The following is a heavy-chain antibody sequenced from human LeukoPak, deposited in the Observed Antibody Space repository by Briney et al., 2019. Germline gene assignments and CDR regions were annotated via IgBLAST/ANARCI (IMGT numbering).Heavy chain of an antibody. CDR2: INHSGST. V-gene: IGHV4-34*01. CDR1: GGSFSGYY. J-gene: IGHJ4*02. CDR3: ARGLRTAMVPFDY. D-gene: IGHD5-18*01. Sequence: SETLSLTCAVYGGSFSGYYWSWIRQPPGKGLEWIGEINHSGSTNYNPSLKSRVTISVDTSKNQFSLKLSSVTAADMAVYYCARGLRTAMVPFDYWGQGTLVTVSS.